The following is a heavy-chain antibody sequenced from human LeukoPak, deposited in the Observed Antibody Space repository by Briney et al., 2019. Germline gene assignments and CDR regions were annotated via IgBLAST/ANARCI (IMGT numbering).Heavy chain of an antibody. Sequence: GSLRLSCAASEFTFSSHWMSWVRQAPGKGLEWVANIKEDGSEKYYVDSVKGRFTISRGNAKNSLYLQMNSLGAEDTAVYYCCRRWLNYYYYGMDVWGQGTTVTVSS. CDR1: EFTFSSHW. V-gene: IGHV3-7*01. D-gene: IGHD5-18*01. CDR3: CRRWLNYYYYGMDV. CDR2: IKEDGSEK. J-gene: IGHJ6*02.